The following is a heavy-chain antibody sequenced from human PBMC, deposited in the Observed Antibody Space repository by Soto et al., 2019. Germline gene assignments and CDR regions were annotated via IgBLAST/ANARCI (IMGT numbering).Heavy chain of an antibody. CDR2: ISWNSGSI. J-gene: IGHJ6*03. CDR1: GFTFSNYA. V-gene: IGHV3-9*01. Sequence: GGSLRLSCGASGFTFSNYAMSWVRQAPGKGLEWVSGISWNSGSIGYADSVKGRFTISRDNAKNSLYLQMNSLRAEDTALYYCAKSNCSSTSCSVIGKPNYMDVWGKGTTVTVSS. CDR3: AKSNCSSTSCSVIGKPNYMDV. D-gene: IGHD2-2*01.